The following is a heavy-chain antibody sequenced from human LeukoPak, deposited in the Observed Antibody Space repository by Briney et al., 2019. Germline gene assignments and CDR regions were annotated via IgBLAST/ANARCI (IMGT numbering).Heavy chain of an antibody. CDR2: ISYDGSNK. J-gene: IGHJ4*02. D-gene: IGHD3-10*01. Sequence: GGSLRLSCAASGFTFSSYAMHWVRQAPGKGLEWVAVISYDGSNKYYADSVKGRFTISRDNAKNSLYLQMNSLRAEDTAVYYCARVGGATIDYWGQGTLVTVSS. CDR1: GFTFSSYA. V-gene: IGHV3-30-3*01. CDR3: ARVGGATIDY.